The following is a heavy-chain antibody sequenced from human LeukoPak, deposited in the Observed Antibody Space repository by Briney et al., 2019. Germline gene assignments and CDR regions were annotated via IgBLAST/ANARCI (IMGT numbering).Heavy chain of an antibody. Sequence: SETLSLTCTVSGGSISSSSYYWGWIRQPPGKGLEWIGSIYYSGSTYYNPSLKSRVTISVDTSKNQFSLKLSSVTAADTAVYYCARVSGDYFLGYYFDYWGQGTLVTVSS. CDR1: GGSISSSSYY. CDR2: IYYSGST. CDR3: ARVSGDYFLGYYFDY. D-gene: IGHD4-17*01. J-gene: IGHJ4*02. V-gene: IGHV4-39*07.